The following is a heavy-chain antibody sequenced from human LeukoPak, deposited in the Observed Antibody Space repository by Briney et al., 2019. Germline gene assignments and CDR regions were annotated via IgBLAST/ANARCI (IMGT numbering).Heavy chain of an antibody. CDR1: GYTFTNYA. CDR2: INAGNGNT. V-gene: IGHV1-3*01. CDR3: ARGSYYYGSGSFMGSDY. J-gene: IGHJ4*02. Sequence: ASVKVSCTASGYTFTNYAMHWVRQAPGQRPEWMGWINAGNGNTEYSQKFQDRVTITRDISANTAYMELSSLTSEDTAVYYCARGSYYYGSGSFMGSDYWGQGTLVTVSS. D-gene: IGHD3-10*01.